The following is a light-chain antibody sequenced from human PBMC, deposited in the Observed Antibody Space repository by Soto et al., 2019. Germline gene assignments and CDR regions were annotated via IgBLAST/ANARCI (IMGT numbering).Light chain of an antibody. CDR3: RSCTGSRNPLV. CDR1: SSDVGGYNY. CDR2: DVT. Sequence: QSVLTQPASVSGSPGQSITISCTGTSSDVGGYNYVSWYQQHPGNAPKLMIYDVTNRPSGVSNRFSGSKSGNTASLTISGLQAEDEADYYCRSCTGSRNPLVFGGGTQLTVL. V-gene: IGLV2-14*01. J-gene: IGLJ3*02.